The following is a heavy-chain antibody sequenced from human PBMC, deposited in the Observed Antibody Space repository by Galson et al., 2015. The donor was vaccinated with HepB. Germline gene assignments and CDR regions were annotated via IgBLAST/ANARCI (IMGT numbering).Heavy chain of an antibody. Sequence: SVKVSCKASGYTFTSYDINWVRQATGQGLEWMGWMNPNSGNTGYAQKFQGRVTMTRNTSISTAYMELSSLRSEDTAVYYCARAVGRTRDYYMDVWGKGTTVTVSS. CDR1: GYTFTSYD. D-gene: IGHD1-14*01. J-gene: IGHJ6*03. V-gene: IGHV1-8*01. CDR2: MNPNSGNT. CDR3: ARAVGRTRDYYMDV.